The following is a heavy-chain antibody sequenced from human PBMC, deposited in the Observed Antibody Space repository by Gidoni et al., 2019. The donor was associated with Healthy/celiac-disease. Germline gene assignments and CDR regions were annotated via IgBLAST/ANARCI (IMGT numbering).Heavy chain of an antibody. D-gene: IGHD3-22*01. CDR1: GFTFSSYA. CDR3: ARDWYNYYDSSGYYYPAGYFQH. J-gene: IGHJ1*01. CDR2: ISYDGSNK. V-gene: IGHV3-30-3*01. Sequence: QVQLVESGGGVVQPGRSLRLSCAASGFTFSSYALHWVRQGPGKGLEWVVVISYDGSNKYYEDSVKGRFTISRDNSKNTMYLQINSLRAEDTAVYYCARDWYNYYDSSGYYYPAGYFQHWGQGTLVTVSS.